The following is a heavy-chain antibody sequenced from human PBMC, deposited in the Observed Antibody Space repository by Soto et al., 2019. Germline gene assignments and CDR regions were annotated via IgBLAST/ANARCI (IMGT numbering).Heavy chain of an antibody. V-gene: IGHV4-61*01. CDR1: GGSVSSGSYY. CDR2: IYYSGST. D-gene: IGHD6-13*01. Sequence: SETLSLTCTVSGGSVSSGSYYWSWIRQPPGKGLEWIGYIYYSGSTNYNPSLKSRVTISVDTSKNQFSLKLGSVTAADTAVYYCARGGYSNWFDPWGQGTLVTVSS. CDR3: ARGGYSNWFDP. J-gene: IGHJ5*02.